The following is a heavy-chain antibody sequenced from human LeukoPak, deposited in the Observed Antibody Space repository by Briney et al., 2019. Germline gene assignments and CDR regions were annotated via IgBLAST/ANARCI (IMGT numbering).Heavy chain of an antibody. D-gene: IGHD6-13*01. CDR3: ARDNYSSWGENYYYYMDV. J-gene: IGHJ6*03. CDR1: GGSISSYY. V-gene: IGHV4-59*01. Sequence: PSETLSLTCTVSGGSISSYYWNWIRRPPGKGLEWIGYIYYSGSTNYNPSLNSRVTISVDTSKNQFSLKLSSVTAADTAVYFCARDNYSSWGENYYYYMDVWGKGTPVTVSS. CDR2: IYYSGST.